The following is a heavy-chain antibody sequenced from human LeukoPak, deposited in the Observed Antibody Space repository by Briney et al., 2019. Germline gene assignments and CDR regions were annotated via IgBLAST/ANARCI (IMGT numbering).Heavy chain of an antibody. Sequence: GGSLRLSCTVSGFAVSSNSMSWVRQAPGKGLEWVSFIYSDNTHYSDSVKGRFTISRDNSKNTLYLQMNSLRAEDTAVYYCARRAGAYSHPYDHWGQGTLVTVSS. CDR1: GFAVSSNS. D-gene: IGHD4/OR15-4a*01. CDR2: IYSDNT. V-gene: IGHV3-53*01. CDR3: ARRAGAYSHPYDH. J-gene: IGHJ4*02.